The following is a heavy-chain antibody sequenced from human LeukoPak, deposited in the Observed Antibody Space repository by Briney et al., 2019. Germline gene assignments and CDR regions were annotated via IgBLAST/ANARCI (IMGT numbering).Heavy chain of an antibody. D-gene: IGHD2-2*01. J-gene: IGHJ4*02. CDR2: IYPGDSDT. Sequence: GESLKISCKGSGYSFTSYWIGWVRQMPGKGVEWMGIIYPGDSDTRYSPSFQGQVTISADKSISTAYLQWSSLKASDTDMYYCARPARYCSSTSCYLDYWGQGTLVTVSS. CDR3: ARPARYCSSTSCYLDY. CDR1: GYSFTSYW. V-gene: IGHV5-51*01.